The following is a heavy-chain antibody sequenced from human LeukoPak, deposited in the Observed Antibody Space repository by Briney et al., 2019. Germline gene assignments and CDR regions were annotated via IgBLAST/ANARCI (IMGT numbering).Heavy chain of an antibody. D-gene: IGHD2-2*01. V-gene: IGHV1-8*01. J-gene: IGHJ5*02. Sequence: ASVKVSCKASGYTFTSYDLYWVRQATGQGLEWMGWMNPNSGNTGYAQKFQGRVTMTRNTSISTAYMELSSLRSEDTAVYYCAAGYCSSTSCFSRSWFDPWGQGTLVTVSS. CDR2: MNPNSGNT. CDR1: GYTFTSYD. CDR3: AAGYCSSTSCFSRSWFDP.